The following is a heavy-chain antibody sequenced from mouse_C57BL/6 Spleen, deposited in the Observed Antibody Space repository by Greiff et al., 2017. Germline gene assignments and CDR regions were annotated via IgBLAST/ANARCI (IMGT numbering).Heavy chain of an antibody. CDR2: ISYDGSN. Sequence: ESGPGLVKPSQSLSLTCSVTGYSITSGYYWNWIRQFPGNKLEWMGYISYDGSNNYNPSLKNRISITRDTSKNQFFLKLNSLTTEDTATYYCAKIYDYDDPYYFDYWGQGTTLTVSS. CDR3: AKIYDYDDPYYFDY. J-gene: IGHJ2*01. CDR1: GYSITSGYY. V-gene: IGHV3-6*01. D-gene: IGHD2-4*01.